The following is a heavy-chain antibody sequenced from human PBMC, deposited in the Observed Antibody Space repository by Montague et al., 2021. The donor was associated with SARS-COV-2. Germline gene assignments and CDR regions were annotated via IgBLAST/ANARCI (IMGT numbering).Heavy chain of an antibody. D-gene: IGHD2-21*02. CDR2: IYDSGRS. Sequence: SETLSLTSALYGGSFSGYSWSWIRQPPGKGLEWIGEIYDSGRSNYNPTLKSRVTMSVDTAKNQFSLRLSSVTPADTAMYYCARGQRSTNRANIVLGTASQRPFDYWGQGAMVTVSS. V-gene: IGHV4-34*01. CDR3: ARGQRSTNRANIVLGTASQRPFDY. J-gene: IGHJ4*02. CDR1: GGSFSGYS.